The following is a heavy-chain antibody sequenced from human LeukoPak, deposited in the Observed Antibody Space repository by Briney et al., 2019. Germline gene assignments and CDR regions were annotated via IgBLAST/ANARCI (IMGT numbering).Heavy chain of an antibody. CDR2: IYPGDSDN. CDR3: ARTEYNWNAYYFDY. D-gene: IGHD1-20*01. J-gene: IGHJ4*02. V-gene: IGHV5-51*01. CDR1: GYSFTSYW. Sequence: GESLKISCKGSGYSFTSYWIGWVRQMPGKGLKWMGIIYPGDSDNRYSPSFQGQVTISADKSISTAYLQWSSLKASDTAMYYCARTEYNWNAYYFDYWGQGTLVTVSS.